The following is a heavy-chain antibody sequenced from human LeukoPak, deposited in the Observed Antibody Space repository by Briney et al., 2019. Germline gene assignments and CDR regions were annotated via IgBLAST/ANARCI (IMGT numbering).Heavy chain of an antibody. Sequence: PPETLSLTCAVSGGSINNNHYYWGWIRQPPGKGLEWIGSIYYSGSTYYNPSLKSRVTISVDTSKNQFSLKLSSVTAADTAVYYCAREDEAIDYWGQGTLVTVSS. D-gene: IGHD5-12*01. CDR3: AREDEAIDY. J-gene: IGHJ4*02. CDR1: GGSINNNHYY. V-gene: IGHV4-39*07. CDR2: IYYSGST.